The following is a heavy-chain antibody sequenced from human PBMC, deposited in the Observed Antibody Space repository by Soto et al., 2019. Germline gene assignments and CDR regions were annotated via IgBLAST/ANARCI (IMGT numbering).Heavy chain of an antibody. V-gene: IGHV3-33*01. J-gene: IGHJ4*02. D-gene: IGHD1-7*01. Sequence: GGSRILSCAASGFTFSSYGMHWVRQAPGKGLEWVAVIWYDGSNKYYADSVKGRFTISRDNSKNTLYLQMNSLRAEDTAVYYCARDLRGTTYYFDYWGQGTLVTVSS. CDR1: GFTFSSYG. CDR3: ARDLRGTTYYFDY. CDR2: IWYDGSNK.